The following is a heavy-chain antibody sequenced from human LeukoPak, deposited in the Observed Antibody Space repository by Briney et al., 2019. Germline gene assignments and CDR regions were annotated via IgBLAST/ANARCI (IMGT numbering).Heavy chain of an antibody. CDR3: ARKRWGDSQRKLDY. V-gene: IGHV3-48*03. CDR1: GFTFSSYA. CDR2: ISSSGSTI. Sequence: GGSLRLSCAASGFTFSSYAMNWVRQAPGKGLEWVSYISSSGSTIYYADSVKGRFTISRDNAKNSLYLQMNSLRAEDTAVYYCARKRWGDSQRKLDYWGQGTLVTVSS. D-gene: IGHD3-16*01. J-gene: IGHJ4*02.